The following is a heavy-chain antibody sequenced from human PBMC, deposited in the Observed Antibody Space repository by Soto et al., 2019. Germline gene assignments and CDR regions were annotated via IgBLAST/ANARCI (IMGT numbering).Heavy chain of an antibody. CDR2: IRGSGGRT. D-gene: IGHD4-17*01. CDR1: GFTFRSYA. V-gene: IGHV3-23*01. Sequence: EVQLLESGGGLVQPGGSLTLSCAASGFTFRSYAMNWVRQAPGKGLEWVSTIRGSGGRTYYADSVKGRFTISRDNSKNTLDLQMNSLRVEDTAVYYCSKVAYGDSDWYFDLWGRGPLVTVSS. CDR3: SKVAYGDSDWYFDL. J-gene: IGHJ2*01.